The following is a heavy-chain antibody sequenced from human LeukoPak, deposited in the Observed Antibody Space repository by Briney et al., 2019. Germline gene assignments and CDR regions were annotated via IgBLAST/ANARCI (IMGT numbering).Heavy chain of an antibody. Sequence: GESLQISCKGSGYSITSYWIGWVRQMPGKGLEWMGIIYPGDSDIRYSPSFRGQVTISADKSISTAYLQWSSLKASDTAMYYCARREYCSGGSCYTWFDPWGQGTLVTVSS. J-gene: IGHJ5*02. V-gene: IGHV5-51*01. CDR2: IYPGDSDI. CDR1: GYSITSYW. CDR3: ARREYCSGGSCYTWFDP. D-gene: IGHD2-15*01.